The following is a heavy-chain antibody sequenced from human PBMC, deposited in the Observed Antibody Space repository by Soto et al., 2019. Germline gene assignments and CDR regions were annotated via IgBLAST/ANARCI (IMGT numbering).Heavy chain of an antibody. J-gene: IGHJ6*04. Sequence: VQLVESGGGLVQPGGSLRLSCAASGFTFSSYWMQWVRQTPGKGLVWVGSITNDGESAYYADSVKGRFTISRDNAKNKLYLQMQGRRDDATYVFYCARAIWGGPDGWGKGTTVIVTS. V-gene: IGHV3-74*01. CDR2: ITNDGESA. CDR3: ARAIWGGPDG. D-gene: IGHD3-3*01. CDR1: GFTFSSYW.